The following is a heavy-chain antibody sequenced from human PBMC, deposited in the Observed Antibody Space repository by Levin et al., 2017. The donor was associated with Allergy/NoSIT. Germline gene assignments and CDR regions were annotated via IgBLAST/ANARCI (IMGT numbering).Heavy chain of an antibody. J-gene: IGHJ6*02. CDR3: ARKGRIAAGYYYYGMDV. CDR2: INPNSGGT. V-gene: IGHV1-2*04. D-gene: IGHD6-25*01. CDR1: GYTFTGYY. Sequence: ASVKVSCKASGYTFTGYYMHWVRQAPGQGLEWMGWINPNSGGTNYAQKFQGWVTMTRDTSISTAYMELSRLRSDDTAVYYCARKGRIAAGYYYYGMDVWGQGTTVTVSS.